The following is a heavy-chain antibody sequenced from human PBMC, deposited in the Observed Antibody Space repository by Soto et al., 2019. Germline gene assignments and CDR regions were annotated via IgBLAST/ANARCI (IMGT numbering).Heavy chain of an antibody. Sequence: QVQLVQSGAEVKKPGASVKVSCKASGYTFTSYDINWVRQATGQGLEWMGWMNPNSGNTGYAQKFQGRVTMTRNTSISTAYMELSSLRSEDTAVXXXXXXXYGXNVDYWGQGTLVTVSS. J-gene: IGHJ4*02. D-gene: IGHD4-17*01. CDR2: MNPNSGNT. CDR1: GYTFTSYD. CDR3: XXXXYGXNVDY. V-gene: IGHV1-8*01.